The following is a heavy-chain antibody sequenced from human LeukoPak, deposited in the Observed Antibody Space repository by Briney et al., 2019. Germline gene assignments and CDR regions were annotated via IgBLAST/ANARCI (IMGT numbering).Heavy chain of an antibody. CDR2: IKSNRDGGTI. J-gene: IGHJ4*02. V-gene: IGHV3-15*01. Sequence: GGSLRLSCTISGYNFNNAYMNWVRQAPGKGLEWVGRIKSNRDGGTIDYAAPVKGRFTISRDDSKNTLCLQMSRLKTEDTAVYYCTTDRQWCTYNWGQGTLVTVSS. CDR1: GYNFNNAY. CDR3: TTDRQWCTYN. D-gene: IGHD2-8*02.